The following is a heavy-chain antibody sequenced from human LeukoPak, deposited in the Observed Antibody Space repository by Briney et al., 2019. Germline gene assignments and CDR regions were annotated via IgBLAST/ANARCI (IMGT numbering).Heavy chain of an antibody. CDR1: GFTFSSYA. CDR2: ISGSGGST. CDR3: AKDPVLRYFDWLPYFDY. D-gene: IGHD3-9*01. V-gene: IGHV3-23*01. Sequence: GGSLRLSCAASGFTFSSYAMSWVRQAPGKGLEWVSAISGSGGSTHYADSVKGRFTISRDNSKNTLCLQMNSLRAEDTAVYYCAKDPVLRYFDWLPYFDYWGQGTLVTVSS. J-gene: IGHJ4*02.